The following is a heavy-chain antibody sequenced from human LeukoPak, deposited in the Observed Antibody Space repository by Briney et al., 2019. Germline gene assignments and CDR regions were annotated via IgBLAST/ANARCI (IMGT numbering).Heavy chain of an antibody. J-gene: IGHJ4*02. CDR2: INHSGST. CDR1: GGSFSGYY. Sequence: SETLSLTCAVYGGSFSGYYWSWIRQPPGKGLEWIGEINHSGSTNYNPSLKSRVTISVDTSKNQFSLKLSSVTAADTAVYYCARGRGYSSGWAFDYWGQGTLVTVSS. CDR3: ARGRGYSSGWAFDY. V-gene: IGHV4-34*01. D-gene: IGHD6-19*01.